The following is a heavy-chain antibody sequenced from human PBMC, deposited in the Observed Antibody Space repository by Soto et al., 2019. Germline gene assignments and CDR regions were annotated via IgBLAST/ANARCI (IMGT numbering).Heavy chain of an antibody. D-gene: IGHD2-21*02. CDR2: ISYDGSNK. V-gene: IGHV3-30-3*01. CDR1: GFTFSSYA. CDR3: DRPVWRDDCNRGYFAP. J-gene: IGHJ2*01. Sequence: QVQLVESGGGVVQPGRSLRLSCAASGFTFSSYAMHWVRQAPGKGLGWVAVISYDGSNKYYADSVKGRFTISRDNSENPLYLQMNSLSPEDTAVYYCDRPVWRDDCNRGYFAPWGRGTLVTVPS.